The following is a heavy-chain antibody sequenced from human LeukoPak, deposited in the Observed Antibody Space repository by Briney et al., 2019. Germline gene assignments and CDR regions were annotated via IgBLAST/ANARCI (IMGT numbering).Heavy chain of an antibody. CDR2: ISSSGSTI. CDR1: GFTLSSYE. CDR3: ARGGFSYGRQYDYYFYGMDV. Sequence: GGSLRLSCAASGFTLSSYEINWVRQPPGKGLEWVSYISSSGSTIYYADSVKGRFTISRDNAKNSLYLQMNSLRAEDTAVYYCARGGFSYGRQYDYYFYGMDVWGQGTTVTVSS. J-gene: IGHJ6*02. V-gene: IGHV3-48*03. D-gene: IGHD5-18*01.